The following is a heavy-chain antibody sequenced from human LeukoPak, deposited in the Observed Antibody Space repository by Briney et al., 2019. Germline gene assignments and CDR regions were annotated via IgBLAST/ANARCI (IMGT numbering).Heavy chain of an antibody. CDR3: ARDYGGNYYYYMDV. CDR1: GYTFTSYD. D-gene: IGHD4-23*01. CDR2: MNPNSGNT. J-gene: IGHJ6*03. Sequence: ASVKVSCKASGYTFTSYDINWVRQATGQGLEWMGWMNPNSGNTGYAQKFQGRVTITRNTSISTAYMELSSLRSEDTAVYYCARDYGGNYYYYMDVWGKGTTVTVSS. V-gene: IGHV1-8*03.